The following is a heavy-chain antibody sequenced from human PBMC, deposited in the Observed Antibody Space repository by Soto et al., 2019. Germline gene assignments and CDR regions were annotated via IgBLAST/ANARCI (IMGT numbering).Heavy chain of an antibody. CDR3: AREPCSTIRCYNSDYYCGVDV. V-gene: IGHV1-69*01. Sequence: QVQLVQAGAEVKQPGSSVKVSCKASGGTFSTPALAWVRQAPGQGLGWMGGVIPFLGASTYAQKFPGRVTIAADDCTCTANMELSSLSAKDRAVYLCAREPCSTIRCYNSDYYCGVDVWGQETTVTVAS. CDR1: GGTFSTPA. J-gene: IGHJ6*02. CDR2: VIPFLGAS. D-gene: IGHD2-2*02.